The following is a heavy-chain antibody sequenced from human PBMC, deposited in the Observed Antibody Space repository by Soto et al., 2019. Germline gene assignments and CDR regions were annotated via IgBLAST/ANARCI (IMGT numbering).Heavy chain of an antibody. V-gene: IGHV1-18*01. CDR2: ISAYNGNT. J-gene: IGHJ4*02. Sequence: QVQLVQSGAEVKKPGASVKVSCKASGYTFTSYGISWVRQAPGQGLEWMGWISAYNGNTKYAQKLQGRVTMTTDTSTRTGYTERRSLRSDDTAVYYCGREPDYFDYLGQGALCTVSS. CDR1: GYTFTSYG. CDR3: GREPDYFDY.